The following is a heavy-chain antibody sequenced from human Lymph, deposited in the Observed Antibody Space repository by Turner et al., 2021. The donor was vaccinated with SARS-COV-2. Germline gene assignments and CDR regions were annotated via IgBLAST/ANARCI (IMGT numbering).Heavy chain of an antibody. Sequence: EVQQVESGGGLVKPGGSLRLSCAASGFTFSTYSMNWVRQAPGKGLEWISSISSSSSYIYYADSVKGRFTISRDDAKNSLYLQMNSLRAEDTAVFYCARDIPTTADYFDDWGQGTLVTVSS. J-gene: IGHJ4*02. CDR1: GFTFSTYS. CDR2: ISSSSSYI. CDR3: ARDIPTTADYFDD. D-gene: IGHD4-17*01. V-gene: IGHV3-21*01.